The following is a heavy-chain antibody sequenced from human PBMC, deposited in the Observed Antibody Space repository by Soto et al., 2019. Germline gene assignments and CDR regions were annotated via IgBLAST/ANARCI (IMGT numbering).Heavy chain of an antibody. CDR3: ARDLPAAGYYYYYGMDV. CDR2: IYTSGST. J-gene: IGHJ6*02. Sequence: SETLSLTCAVSGGSISGYYWSWIRQPAGKGLEWIGRIYTSGSTNYNPSLKSRVTMSVDTSKNQFSLKLSSVTAADTAVYYCARDLPAAGYYYYYGMDVWGQGTTVT. V-gene: IGHV4-4*07. D-gene: IGHD6-13*01. CDR1: GGSISGYY.